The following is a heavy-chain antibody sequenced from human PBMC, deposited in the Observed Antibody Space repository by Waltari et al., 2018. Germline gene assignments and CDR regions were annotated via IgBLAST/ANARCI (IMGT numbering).Heavy chain of an antibody. Sequence: QITLRESGPTLLKPTQTLTLTCTFSGFSLTTSGVAVGWIRQPPGKALEWLALIYWNDDKRYRPSLESRLTITKDTSRNQVVLTMTNVDPVDTATYFCAHSRSPFYYYYYYMDVWGTGTTVTVSS. CDR1: GFSLTTSGVA. J-gene: IGHJ6*03. CDR2: IYWNDDK. V-gene: IGHV2-5*01. CDR3: AHSRSPFYYYYYYMDV.